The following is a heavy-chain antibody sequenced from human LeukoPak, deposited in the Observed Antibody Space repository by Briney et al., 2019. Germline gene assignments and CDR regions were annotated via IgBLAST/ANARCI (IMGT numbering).Heavy chain of an antibody. CDR2: IKQDGSEK. Sequence: GGSLRLSCAASGFTFSSYWMSWVRQAPGKGLEWVANIKQDGSEKYYVDSVKGRFTISRDNAKNSLYLQMNSLRAEDTAVYYCATQYATKSFQHWGQGTLVTVSS. J-gene: IGHJ1*01. V-gene: IGHV3-7*03. D-gene: IGHD2-8*01. CDR1: GFTFSSYW. CDR3: ATQYATKSFQH.